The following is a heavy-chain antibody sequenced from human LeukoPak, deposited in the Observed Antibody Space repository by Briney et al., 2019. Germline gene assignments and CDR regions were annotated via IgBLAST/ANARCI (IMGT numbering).Heavy chain of an antibody. CDR3: ARSTSKLELVGGVSY. CDR2: IIPIFGTT. D-gene: IGHD1-7*01. J-gene: IGHJ4*02. V-gene: IGHV1-69*13. CDR1: GGTFSSYA. Sequence: SVKVSCKASGGTFSSYAISWVRQAPGQGLEWMGGIIPIFGTTNYAQKFQGRVTITADESTSTAYMELSSLRSKDTAVYYCARSTSKLELVGGVSYWGQGTLVTASS.